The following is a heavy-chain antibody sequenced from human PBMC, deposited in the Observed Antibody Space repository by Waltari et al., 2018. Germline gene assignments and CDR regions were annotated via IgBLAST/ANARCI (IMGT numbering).Heavy chain of an antibody. V-gene: IGHV1-69-2*01. J-gene: IGHJ4*02. CDR2: VVPEHGET. CDR3: ATLGGFYDTWTGYSDF. CDR1: GYFFTDYY. Sequence: EVQLVQSGAELKKPGTTVKISCKVSGYFFTDYYIHWVQQAPGKGLEWMGLVVPEHGETKSAEKVQGRVTITADNSTDTAYMELSSLRSDDTAVYYCATLGGFYDTWTGYSDFWGQGTLVTVSS. D-gene: IGHD3-9*01.